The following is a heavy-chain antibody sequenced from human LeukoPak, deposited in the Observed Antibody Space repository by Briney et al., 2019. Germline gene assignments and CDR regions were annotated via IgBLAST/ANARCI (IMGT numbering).Heavy chain of an antibody. Sequence: SDTLSLTCAVSGYSISTSNYWARIRQPPGKGLEWIGHIYYTGSIYYNPPLKSRVTMSVDTSKNQFSLKLSSVTAVDTAVYYCARKTTTGPTKAAFDIWGQGTMVTVTS. J-gene: IGHJ3*02. V-gene: IGHV4-28*05. CDR1: GYSISTSNY. CDR3: ARKTTTGPTKAAFDI. CDR2: IYYTGSI. D-gene: IGHD4-17*01.